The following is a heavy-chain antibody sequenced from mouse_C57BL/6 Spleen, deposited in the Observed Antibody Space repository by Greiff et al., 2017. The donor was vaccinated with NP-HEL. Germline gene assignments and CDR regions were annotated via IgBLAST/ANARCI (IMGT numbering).Heavy chain of an antibody. J-gene: IGHJ2*01. Sequence: QVQLQQPGAELVKPGASVKMSCKASGYTFTSYWITWVKQRPGQGLEWIGDIYPGSGSTNYNEKFKSKATLTVDTSSSTAYMQLSSLTSENSAVYYCARVDDYDDYFDYWGQGTTLTVSS. D-gene: IGHD2-4*01. CDR3: ARVDDYDDYFDY. CDR2: IYPGSGST. CDR1: GYTFTSYW. V-gene: IGHV1-55*01.